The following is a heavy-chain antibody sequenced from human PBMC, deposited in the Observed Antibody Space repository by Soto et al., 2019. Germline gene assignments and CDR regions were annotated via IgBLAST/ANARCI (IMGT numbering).Heavy chain of an antibody. D-gene: IGHD2-15*01. V-gene: IGHV3-21*01. CDR3: ASATVVAGTFDF. CDR1: GVAFRSYN. J-gene: IGHJ4*02. Sequence: EVQLVESVGGLVKPGGSLTLSCAGSGVAFRSYNMNWVRQPPGKGLEWVASISSGSSNIYYADSVKGRFTISRDNAKDSLYLRMDSLGAEASYFYYCASATVVAGTFDFWGQGTLLTVSS. CDR2: ISSGSSNI.